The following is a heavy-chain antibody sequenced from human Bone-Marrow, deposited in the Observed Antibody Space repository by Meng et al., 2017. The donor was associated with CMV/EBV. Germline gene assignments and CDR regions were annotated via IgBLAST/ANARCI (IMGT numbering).Heavy chain of an antibody. V-gene: IGHV3-53*01. J-gene: IGHJ4*02. Sequence: GESLKISCAASGFTVSSNYMSWVRQAPGKGLEWVSVIYSGGSRYYADSVKGRFTISRDNSKNTLYLQMNSLRAEDTAVYYCARGDDLDYWGQGTLVTVSS. CDR2: IYSGGSR. CDR3: ARGDDLDY. D-gene: IGHD2-21*01. CDR1: GFTVSSNY.